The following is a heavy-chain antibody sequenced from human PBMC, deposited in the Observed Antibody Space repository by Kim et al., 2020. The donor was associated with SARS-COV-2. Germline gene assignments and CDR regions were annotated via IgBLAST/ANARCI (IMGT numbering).Heavy chain of an antibody. D-gene: IGHD6-19*01. J-gene: IGHJ6*02. V-gene: IGHV3-33*01. CDR2: IWYDGSNK. CDR3: ARDQVSGWYDYYYYGMDV. Sequence: GGSLRLSCAASGFTFSSYGMHLVRQAPGKGLEWVAVIWYDGSNKYYADSVKGRFTISRDNSKNTLYLQMNSLRAEDTAVYYCARDQVSGWYDYYYYGMDVWGQGTTVTVSS. CDR1: GFTFSSYG.